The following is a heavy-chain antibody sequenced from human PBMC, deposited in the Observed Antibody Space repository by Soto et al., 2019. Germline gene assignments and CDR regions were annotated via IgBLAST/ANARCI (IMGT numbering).Heavy chain of an antibody. CDR2: MYYSGGS. J-gene: IGHJ4*02. V-gene: IGHV4-59*01. CDR3: VRSGHSFGGVM. Sequence: QVQLQEWGPGLVKPSETLSLTCTVSGASMNNYYGSWVRQPPGKGLELIGYMYYSGGSNSNHSLKGRVTISVDTTKNEISLKLTSVTAADTAVYYCVRSGHSFGGVMRGQVTLVTVSS. CDR1: GASMNNYY. D-gene: IGHD3-16*01.